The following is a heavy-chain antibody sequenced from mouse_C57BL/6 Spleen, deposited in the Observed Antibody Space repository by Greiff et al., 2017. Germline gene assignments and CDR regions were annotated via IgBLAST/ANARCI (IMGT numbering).Heavy chain of an antibody. J-gene: IGHJ3*01. V-gene: IGHV1-69*01. D-gene: IGHD2-4*01. CDR2: IDPSDSYT. CDR1: GYTFTSYW. CDR3: ARDGDYDAWFAY. Sequence: VQLQQPGAELVMPGASVKLSCKASGYTFTSYWMHWVKQRPGQGLEWIGEIDPSDSYTNYNQKFKGKSTLTVDKSSSTAYMQLSSLTSEDSAVYYCARDGDYDAWFAYWGLGTLVTVSA.